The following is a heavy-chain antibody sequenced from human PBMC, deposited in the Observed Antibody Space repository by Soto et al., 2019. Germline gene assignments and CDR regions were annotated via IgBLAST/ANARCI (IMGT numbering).Heavy chain of an antibody. Sequence: EVQLVESGGGLVKPGGSLRLSCAAFGFTFNNAWMSWVRQAPGKGLQWVGRIKSKTDGGTTDYAAPVKGRFTISRDDSKNTLHLQMNSLKTADTAVYYCTTIANIAAAGSFDYWGQGTLVTVSS. CDR3: TTIANIAAAGSFDY. CDR1: GFTFNNAW. D-gene: IGHD6-13*01. CDR2: IKSKTDGGTT. V-gene: IGHV3-15*01. J-gene: IGHJ4*02.